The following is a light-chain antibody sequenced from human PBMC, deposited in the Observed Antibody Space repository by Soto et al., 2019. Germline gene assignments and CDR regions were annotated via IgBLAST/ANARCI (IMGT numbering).Light chain of an antibody. V-gene: IGLV2-14*01. CDR3: SSYTSSSTRVV. J-gene: IGLJ2*01. CDR1: SSDVDGYNY. Sequence: QSALTQPASVSGSPGQSITISCTGTSSDVDGYNYVSWYQQHPGKAPKLMIYDVSNRPSGVSNRFSGSKSGNTASLTISGLQAEDEADYYCSSYTSSSTRVVFGGGTQLTVL. CDR2: DVS.